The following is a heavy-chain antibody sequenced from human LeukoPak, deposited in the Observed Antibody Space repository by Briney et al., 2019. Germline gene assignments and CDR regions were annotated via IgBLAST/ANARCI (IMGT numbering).Heavy chain of an antibody. CDR3: ARAQAATPEYFDY. J-gene: IGHJ4*02. Sequence: PSQTLSLTCTVSGGSISSGSYYWSWIRQPAGKGLEWIGRIYTSGSTNYNPSLKSRVTISVDTSKNQFSLKLSSVTAADTAVYYCARAQAATPEYFDYWGQGTLVTVSS. CDR2: IYTSGST. D-gene: IGHD1-26*01. CDR1: GGSISSGSYY. V-gene: IGHV4-61*02.